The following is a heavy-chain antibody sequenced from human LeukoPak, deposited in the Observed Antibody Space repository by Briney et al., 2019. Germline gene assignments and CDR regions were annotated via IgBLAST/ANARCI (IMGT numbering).Heavy chain of an antibody. Sequence: SETLSLTCTVSGGSISSYYWSWIRQPPGKGLEWIGYIYYSGSTNYNPSLKSRVNISVDTSKNQFSLKLSSVTAADTAVYYCARTITMVRGVILPDWFDPWGQGTLVTVSS. D-gene: IGHD3-10*01. CDR2: IYYSGST. CDR3: ARTITMVRGVILPDWFDP. CDR1: GGSISSYY. J-gene: IGHJ5*02. V-gene: IGHV4-59*01.